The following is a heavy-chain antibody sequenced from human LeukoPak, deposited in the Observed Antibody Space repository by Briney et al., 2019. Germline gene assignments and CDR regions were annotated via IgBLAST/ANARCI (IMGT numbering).Heavy chain of an antibody. CDR2: ISSSASTI. V-gene: IGHV3-11*01. J-gene: IGHJ4*02. D-gene: IGHD1-26*01. Sequence: GGSLRLSCTASGFTFSDCYMSWIRQAPGKGLEWVSYISSSASTIYYADSVKGRFTISRDNFKNTVDLQVSGLKGEDTAVYYCARDWGQRGVGATLANWGQGTLVIVSS. CDR1: GFTFSDCY. CDR3: ARDWGQRGVGATLAN.